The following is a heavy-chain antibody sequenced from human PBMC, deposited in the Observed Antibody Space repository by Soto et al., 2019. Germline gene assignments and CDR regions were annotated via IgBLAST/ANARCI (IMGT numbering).Heavy chain of an antibody. CDR2: ISSSSSYI. D-gene: IGHD1-26*01. Sequence: EVQLVESGGGLVKPGGSLRLSCAASGFTFSSYSMNWVRQAPGKGLEWVSSISSSSSYIYYADSVKGRFTISRDNAKNSLYLQMNSLRAEDTAVYYCARGELRDYYYYGMDVWCQGTTVTVSS. CDR1: GFTFSSYS. V-gene: IGHV3-21*01. CDR3: ARGELRDYYYYGMDV. J-gene: IGHJ6*02.